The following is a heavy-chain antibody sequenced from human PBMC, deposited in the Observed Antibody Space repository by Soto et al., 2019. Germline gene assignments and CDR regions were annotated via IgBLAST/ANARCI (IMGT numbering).Heavy chain of an antibody. D-gene: IGHD2-2*01. V-gene: IGHV5-10-1*01. J-gene: IGHJ6*02. CDR1: GYSFTSYT. Sequence: GASLKISCEGSGYSFTSYTISWVRQMPGKGLEWMGRIDPSDSYTNYSPSFQGHVTISADKSISTAYLQWSSLKASDTAMYYCASSTRGYCSSTSCWYCDNRDRLDFWGQGTTVTVSS. CDR3: ASSTRGYCSSTSCWYCDNRDRLDF. CDR2: IDPSDSYT.